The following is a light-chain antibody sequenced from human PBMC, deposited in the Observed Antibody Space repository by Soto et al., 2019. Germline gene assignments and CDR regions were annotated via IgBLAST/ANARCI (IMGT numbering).Light chain of an antibody. Sequence: EIVLTQSPATLSLSPGERATLSCRASQSVSSYLAWYQQKPGQAPRLLIYDAFKRATVTPARFSGSGSGTDFTLTISSLEPEDFALYYCQQRATWPLTFGGGTKVEIK. J-gene: IGKJ4*01. CDR1: QSVSSY. CDR2: DAF. CDR3: QQRATWPLT. V-gene: IGKV3-11*01.